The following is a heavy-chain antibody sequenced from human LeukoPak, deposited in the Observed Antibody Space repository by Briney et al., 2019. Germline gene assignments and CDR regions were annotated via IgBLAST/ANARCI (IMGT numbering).Heavy chain of an antibody. J-gene: IGHJ4*02. CDR2: IYYSGST. V-gene: IGHV4-39*01. CDR1: GGSISSSSYY. D-gene: IGHD3-3*01. Sequence: SETLSLTCTVSGGSISSSSYYWGWIRQPPGKGLEWIGSIYYSGSTYYNPSLKSRVTISVGTSKNQFSLKLSSVTAADTAVYYCARGDFWSGYSIFDYWGQGTLVTVSS. CDR3: ARGDFWSGYSIFDY.